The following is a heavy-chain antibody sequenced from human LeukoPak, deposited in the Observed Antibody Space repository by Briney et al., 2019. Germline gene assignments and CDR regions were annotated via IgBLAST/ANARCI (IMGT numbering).Heavy chain of an antibody. D-gene: IGHD2-15*01. Sequence: PSETLSLTCTVSGGSISSYYWSWIRQPPGKGLEWIEYIYYSRSTKYNPSLKSRVTISVDTSKNQFSLKLSSVTAADTAVYYCARHVGYCSGRSCYGVAFDIWGQGTMVAVSS. CDR1: GGSISSYY. J-gene: IGHJ3*02. V-gene: IGHV4-59*08. CDR2: IYYSRST. CDR3: ARHVGYCSGRSCYGVAFDI.